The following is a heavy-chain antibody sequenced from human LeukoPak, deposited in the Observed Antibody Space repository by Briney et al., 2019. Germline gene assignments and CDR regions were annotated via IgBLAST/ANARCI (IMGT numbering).Heavy chain of an antibody. CDR1: GFTFDDYA. J-gene: IGHJ4*02. V-gene: IGHV3-9*01. Sequence: GGSLRLSCAASGFTFDDYAMHWVRQAPGKGLEWVSGISWNSGSIGYADSVKGRFTISRDNAKNSLYLQMNSLRAEDTAVYYCARARVGAQLDYWGQGTLVTVSS. D-gene: IGHD1-26*01. CDR3: ARARVGAQLDY. CDR2: ISWNSGSI.